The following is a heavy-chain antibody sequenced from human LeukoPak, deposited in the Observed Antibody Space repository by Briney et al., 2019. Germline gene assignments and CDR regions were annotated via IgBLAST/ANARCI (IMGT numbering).Heavy chain of an antibody. V-gene: IGHV4-61*02. Sequence: SETLSLTCSVSGDSIRSGTYYWSWIRQPAGKGLGWIGRIYTSGSTSYNPSLKSRVTISVDTSKNQFSLKLTSVTAADTAVYYCARGGGATRIDYWGQGTLVTVSS. J-gene: IGHJ4*02. D-gene: IGHD5-12*01. CDR1: GDSIRSGTYY. CDR2: IYTSGST. CDR3: ARGGGATRIDY.